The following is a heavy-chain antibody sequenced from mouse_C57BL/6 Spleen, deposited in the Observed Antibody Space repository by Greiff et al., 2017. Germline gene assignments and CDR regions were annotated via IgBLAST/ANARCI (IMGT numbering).Heavy chain of an antibody. CDR2: INPSSGYT. V-gene: IGHV1-4*01. CDR1: GYTFTSYT. J-gene: IGHJ2*01. D-gene: IGHD1-2*01. CDR3: ARVDYYGSYYFDY. Sequence: QVQLQQSGAELARPGASVKMSCKASGYTFTSYTMHWVKQRPGQGLEWIGYINPSSGYTKYKQKFKDKATLTAAKSSSTAYMQLSSLTSEDSAVYYCARVDYYGSYYFDYWGQGTTLTVSS.